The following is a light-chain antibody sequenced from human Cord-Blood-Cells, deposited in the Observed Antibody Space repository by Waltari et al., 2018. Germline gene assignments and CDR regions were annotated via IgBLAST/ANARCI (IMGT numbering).Light chain of an antibody. Sequence: QSALTQPRSVSGSPGQSVTISCTGTSSEVGGYNYVSWYQQHPGKAPQLMIYDVGKRPSGVRDRFSGSKSGNTAALTISGLQAEDEADYYCCSYAGSYVFGTGTKVTVL. CDR3: CSYAGSYV. CDR2: DVG. V-gene: IGLV2-11*01. CDR1: SSEVGGYNY. J-gene: IGLJ1*01.